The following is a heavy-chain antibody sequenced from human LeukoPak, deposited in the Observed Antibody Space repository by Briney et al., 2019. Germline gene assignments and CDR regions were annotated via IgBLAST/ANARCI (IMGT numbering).Heavy chain of an antibody. CDR3: ARGLITIFGVVIRAFDI. Sequence: SVKVSCKASGGTFSSYAISWVRQAPGQGLEWMGGIIPIFGTANYAQKFQGRVTITADESTSTAYMELSSLRSEDTAVYYCARGLITIFGVVIRAFDIWGQGTMVTVSS. CDR1: GGTFSSYA. J-gene: IGHJ3*02. V-gene: IGHV1-69*13. D-gene: IGHD3-3*01. CDR2: IIPIFGTA.